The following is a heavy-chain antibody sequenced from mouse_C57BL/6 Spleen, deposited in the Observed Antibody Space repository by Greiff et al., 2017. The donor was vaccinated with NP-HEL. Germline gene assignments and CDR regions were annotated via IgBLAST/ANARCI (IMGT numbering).Heavy chain of an antibody. D-gene: IGHD2-2*01. CDR3: ARSTMVTRYCFDY. V-gene: IGHV1-22*01. CDR1: GYTFTDYN. J-gene: IGHJ2*01. CDR2: INPNNGGT. Sequence: EVQLQQSGPELVKPGASVKMSCKASGYTFTDYNMHWVKQSHGKSLEWIGYINPNNGGTSYNQKFKGKATLTVNKSSSTAYMELRSLTSEDSAVYYCARSTMVTRYCFDYWGQGTTLTVSS.